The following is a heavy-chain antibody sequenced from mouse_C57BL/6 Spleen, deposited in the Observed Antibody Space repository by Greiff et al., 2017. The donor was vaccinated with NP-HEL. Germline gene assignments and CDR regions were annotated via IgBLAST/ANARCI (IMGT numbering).Heavy chain of an antibody. V-gene: IGHV1-64*01. J-gene: IGHJ3*01. CDR3: AGEGDGYYLSY. Sequence: QVQLQQPGAELVKPGASVKLSCKASGYTFTSYWMHWVKQRPGQGLEWIGMIHPNSGSTNYNEKFKSKATLTVDKSSSTAYMQLSSLTSEDSAVYYCAGEGDGYYLSYWGQGTLVTVSA. D-gene: IGHD2-3*01. CDR2: IHPNSGST. CDR1: GYTFTSYW.